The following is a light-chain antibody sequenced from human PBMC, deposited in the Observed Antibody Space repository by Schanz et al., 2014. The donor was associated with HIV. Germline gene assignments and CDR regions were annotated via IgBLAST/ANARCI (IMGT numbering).Light chain of an antibody. V-gene: IGLV2-14*03. CDR1: SSDVGGYNY. CDR2: DVN. J-gene: IGLJ2*01. Sequence: QSVLTQPASVSGSPGQSIAISCTGTSSDVGGYNYVSWYQQHPNKAPKLIIYDVNNRPSGVSNRFSGSKSGNTASLTISGLQAEDEADYYCSSHAGRSSFVVFGGGTKLTVL. CDR3: SSHAGRSSFVV.